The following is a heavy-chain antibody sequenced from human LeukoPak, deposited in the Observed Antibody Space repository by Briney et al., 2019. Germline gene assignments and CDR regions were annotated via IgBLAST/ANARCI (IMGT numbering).Heavy chain of an antibody. CDR3: ARDSAASFFDY. CDR1: GGSISSSSYY. D-gene: IGHD1-26*01. CDR2: LYDSGST. J-gene: IGHJ4*02. V-gene: IGHV4-39*02. Sequence: PSETLSLTCTVSGGSISSSSYYWDWIRQPPGKGLEWIGNLYDSGSTHYNPSLRSRVTISADTSKNQFSLKLSSVTAADTAVYYCARDSAASFFDYWGQGTLVTVAS.